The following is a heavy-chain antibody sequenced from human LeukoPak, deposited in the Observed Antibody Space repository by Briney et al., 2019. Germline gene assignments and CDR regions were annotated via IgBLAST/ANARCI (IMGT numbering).Heavy chain of an antibody. CDR1: GGSISSGGYY. CDR2: IYYNGST. Sequence: SETLSLTCTVSGGSISSGGYYWSWIRQHPGKGLEWLGYIYYNGSTYYNTSLKSRVTISVDTSKNQFSLKLSSVTAADTAVYYCARAADCSGGSCYLPSFDYWGEGTLVTVSA. D-gene: IGHD2-15*01. CDR3: ARAADCSGGSCYLPSFDY. J-gene: IGHJ4*02. V-gene: IGHV4-31*03.